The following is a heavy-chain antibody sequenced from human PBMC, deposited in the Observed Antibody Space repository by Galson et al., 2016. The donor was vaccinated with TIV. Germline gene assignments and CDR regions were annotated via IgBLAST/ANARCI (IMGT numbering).Heavy chain of an antibody. J-gene: IGHJ4*02. Sequence: SVKVSCKASGYMFIAYYIHWVRQAPGHGLEWMGRINPNSGGSNYAQKFQGRVTMTSDTSISTAYMELSGLTSDDTAVYYWAQAFYYDSSAYYFHFRGQGTLVSVSS. CDR3: AQAFYYDSSAYYFHF. V-gene: IGHV1-2*06. CDR2: INPNSGGS. CDR1: GYMFIAYY. D-gene: IGHD3-22*01.